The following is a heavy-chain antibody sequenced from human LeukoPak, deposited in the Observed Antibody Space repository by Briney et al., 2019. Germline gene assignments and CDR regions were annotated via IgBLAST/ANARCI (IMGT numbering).Heavy chain of an antibody. V-gene: IGHV4-61*02. Sequence: SQTLSLTCTVSGGSISSGSYYWSWIRQPAGKGLEWIGRIYTGGSTNYNPSLKSRVTISVDTSKNQFSLKLGSVTAADTAVYYCARRSLAVADDYWGQGTLVTVSS. CDR2: IYTGGST. CDR3: ARRSLAVADDY. J-gene: IGHJ4*02. CDR1: GGSISSGSYY. D-gene: IGHD6-19*01.